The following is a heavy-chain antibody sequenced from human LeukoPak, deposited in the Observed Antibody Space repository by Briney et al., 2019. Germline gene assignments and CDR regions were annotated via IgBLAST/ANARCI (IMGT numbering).Heavy chain of an antibody. CDR1: GFTFSSYG. J-gene: IGHJ4*02. Sequence: GRSLRLSCAASGFTFSSYGMHWVRQAPGKGLEWVSVIFSGGNTFYADSVKGRFTISRDNSKNTLYLQMNSLRAEDTAVYYCARVDYWGQGTLVTVSS. CDR3: ARVDY. CDR2: IFSGGNT. V-gene: IGHV3-66*01.